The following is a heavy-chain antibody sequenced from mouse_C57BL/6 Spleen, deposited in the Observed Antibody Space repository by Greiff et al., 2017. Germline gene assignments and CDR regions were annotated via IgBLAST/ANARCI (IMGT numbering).Heavy chain of an antibody. CDR1: GYTFTDYN. D-gene: IGHD1-1*01. V-gene: IGHV1-18*01. Sequence: EVKLQESGPELVKPGASVKIPCKASGYTFTDYNMDWVKQSHGKSLEWIGDINPNNGGTIYNQKFKGKATLTVDKSSSTAYMELRILTSEDTAVYYFAILYYDYAMDYGGQGTSVTVSS. J-gene: IGHJ4*01. CDR2: INPNNGGT. CDR3: AILYYDYAMDY.